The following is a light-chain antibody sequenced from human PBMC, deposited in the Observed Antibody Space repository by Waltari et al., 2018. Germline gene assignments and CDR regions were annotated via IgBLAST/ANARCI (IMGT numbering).Light chain of an antibody. CDR1: SSDVGAYNH. J-gene: IGLJ3*02. Sequence: QSALTQPPSVSGSPGQSVTISCTGTSSDVGAYNHVSWYQQHPGKAPKLMIYGVSKRPSGVPDRFSGSKSGNTASLTISGLQAEDEGDYYCCSYAGTYTVRVFGGGTKVTVL. V-gene: IGLV2-11*01. CDR3: CSYAGTYTVRV. CDR2: GVS.